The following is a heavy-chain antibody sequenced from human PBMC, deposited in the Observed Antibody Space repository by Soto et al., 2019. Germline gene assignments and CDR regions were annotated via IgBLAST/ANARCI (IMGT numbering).Heavy chain of an antibody. CDR2: IYHGGSV. CDR1: GYSMTSGYY. V-gene: IGHV4-38-2*01. CDR3: ARTFYYYGMDV. J-gene: IGHJ6*02. Sequence: PSETLSLTCAVSGYSMTSGYYWGWVRQPPGKGLEWLGSIYHGGSVYYNPSLKSRVAISLDTSKNHFSLDLTSVTAADTAVYYCARTFYYYGMDVWGQGTTVTVSS.